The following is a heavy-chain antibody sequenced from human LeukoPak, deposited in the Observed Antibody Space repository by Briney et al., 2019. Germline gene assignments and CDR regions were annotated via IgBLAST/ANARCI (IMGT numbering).Heavy chain of an antibody. Sequence: GGSLRLSCAASGFTFSSYWMHWVRQAPGKGLEWVSVIYSGGSTYYADSVKGRFTISRDNSKNTLYLQMNSLRAEDTAVYYCARDVSELATVTTDYWGQGTLVTVSS. CDR2: IYSGGST. CDR1: GFTFSSYW. CDR3: ARDVSELATVTTDY. J-gene: IGHJ4*02. D-gene: IGHD4-17*01. V-gene: IGHV3-66*01.